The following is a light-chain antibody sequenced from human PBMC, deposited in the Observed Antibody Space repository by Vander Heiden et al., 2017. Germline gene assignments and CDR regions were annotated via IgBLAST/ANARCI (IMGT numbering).Light chain of an antibody. CDR1: SGSVSTSYY. Sequence: QTVVTQEPSFSVSPGGTVTLTCGLSSGSVSTSYYPSWYQQTPGQAPRTLIYSTNTRSSGVPDRFSGSILGNKAALTITGAQADDESDYYCVLYKVFGGGTKLTVL. J-gene: IGLJ3*02. CDR3: VLYKV. V-gene: IGLV8-61*01. CDR2: STN.